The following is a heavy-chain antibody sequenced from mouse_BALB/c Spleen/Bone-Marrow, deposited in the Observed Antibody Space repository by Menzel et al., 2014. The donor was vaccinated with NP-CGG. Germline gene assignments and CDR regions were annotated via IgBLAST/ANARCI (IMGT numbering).Heavy chain of an antibody. V-gene: IGHV1S33*01. Sequence: LQESGPELVEPGALVKISCRASGYTCTSYDINWVKQRPGQGLEWIGWSYPGDGSTMYNEKFMGKAILTPDKSSSTAYMQLSSLPSENSAVYFCARSGSYYHGAYWYFDVWGAGTPVTVPS. CDR2: SYPGDGST. CDR3: ARSGSYYHGAYWYFDV. CDR1: GYTCTSYD. J-gene: IGHJ1*01. D-gene: IGHD1-1*01.